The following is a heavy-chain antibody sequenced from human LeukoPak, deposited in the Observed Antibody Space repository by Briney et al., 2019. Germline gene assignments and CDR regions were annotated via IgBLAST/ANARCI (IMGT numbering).Heavy chain of an antibody. CDR2: INPSGGST. J-gene: IGHJ4*02. D-gene: IGHD2/OR15-2a*01. Sequence: GASVKVSCKASGYTFTSYYMHWVRQAPGQGLEWMGIINPSGGSTSYAQKFQGRVTMTRDTYTSTVYMELSSLRSEDTAVYYCARDSREVDLGSVLLYYFDYWGQGTLVTVSS. V-gene: IGHV1-46*01. CDR1: GYTFTSYY. CDR3: ARDSREVDLGSVLLYYFDY.